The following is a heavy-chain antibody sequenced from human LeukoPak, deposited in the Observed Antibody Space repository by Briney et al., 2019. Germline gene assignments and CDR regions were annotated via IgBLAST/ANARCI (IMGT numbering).Heavy chain of an antibody. CDR1: GGSISSYY. J-gene: IGHJ4*02. CDR2: IYYSGST. D-gene: IGHD3-3*01. Sequence: SETLSLTCTVSGGSISSYYWSWIRQPPGKGLEWIGYIYYSGSTNYNPSLKSRVTISVDTSKNQFSLKLSSVTAADTAVYYCASSPYDFWSGYYTFDYWGQGTLVTVSS. V-gene: IGHV4-59*01. CDR3: ASSPYDFWSGYYTFDY.